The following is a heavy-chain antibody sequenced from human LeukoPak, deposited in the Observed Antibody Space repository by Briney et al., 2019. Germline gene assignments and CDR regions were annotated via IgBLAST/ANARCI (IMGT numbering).Heavy chain of an antibody. V-gene: IGHV4-4*07. CDR3: ARGSSGWSPYDY. CDR1: GGSISSYY. CDR2: ISTTGST. J-gene: IGHJ4*02. D-gene: IGHD6-19*01. Sequence: PSETLSLTCTVSGGSISSYYWSWIRQPAGKGLEWIGRISTTGSTNYSPSLKSRVTISVDTSKNQFSLKLASVTAADTAVYYCARGSSGWSPYDYWGQGTLVTVSS.